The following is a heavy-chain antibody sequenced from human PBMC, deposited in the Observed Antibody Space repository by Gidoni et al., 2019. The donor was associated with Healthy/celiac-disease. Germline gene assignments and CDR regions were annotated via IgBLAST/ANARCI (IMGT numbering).Heavy chain of an antibody. D-gene: IGHD5-12*01. CDR2: INHSGST. Sequence: QVQLQQWGAGLLKPSETLSPTCAVYGWSFSGYYWSWIRQPPGKGLEWIGEINHSGSTNYNPSLKSRVTISVDTSKNQFSLKLSSVTAADTAVYYCARGVEMATISPLAYWGQGTLVTVSS. V-gene: IGHV4-34*01. J-gene: IGHJ4*02. CDR3: ARGVEMATISPLAY. CDR1: GWSFSGYY.